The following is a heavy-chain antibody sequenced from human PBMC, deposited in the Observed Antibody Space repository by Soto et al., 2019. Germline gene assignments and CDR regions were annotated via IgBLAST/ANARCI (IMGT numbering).Heavy chain of an antibody. J-gene: IGHJ6*02. Sequence: PGESLKISCKGSGYNSASYWIGWVRQMPGKDLEWMGIIYPGDSDTRYSPSFQGQVTISADKSLRTAYLQWTSLKASDTALYYCARTRSFTLGFYYDGMDVWGQGTTVTVSS. CDR2: IYPGDSDT. CDR3: ARTRSFTLGFYYDGMDV. V-gene: IGHV5-51*01. D-gene: IGHD6-6*01. CDR1: GYNSASYW.